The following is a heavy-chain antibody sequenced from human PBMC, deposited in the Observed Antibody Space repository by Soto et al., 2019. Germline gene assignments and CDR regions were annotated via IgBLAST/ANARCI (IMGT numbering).Heavy chain of an antibody. CDR1: GFSLSTSGVG. CDR2: IYWDDDK. J-gene: IGHJ4*02. D-gene: IGHD3-10*01. Sequence: QITLKESGPTLVKPTQTLTLTCTFSGFSLSTSGVGVGWIRQPPGKALEWRALIYWDDDKRYSPSLNSRLTVTQENHKKQVVLKVTNMGPVDTDTCNCAHRPGRASGSDPCFDYWGQGTLVTVSS. V-gene: IGHV2-5*02. CDR3: AHRPGRASGSDPCFDY.